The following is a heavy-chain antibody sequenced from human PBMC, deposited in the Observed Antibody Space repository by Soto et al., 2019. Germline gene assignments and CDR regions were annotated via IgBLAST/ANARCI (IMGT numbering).Heavy chain of an antibody. Sequence: GGSLRLSCAASGFTFSSYAMSWDRQAPGKGLEWASVISGSGGSTYYADSVKGRFTISRDNSKNTLYLQMNSLRAEDTAVYYCAKVVKGVVPAAIYYYYYGMDVWGQGTTVTVSS. CDR3: AKVVKGVVPAAIYYYYYGMDV. J-gene: IGHJ6*02. CDR1: GFTFSSYA. V-gene: IGHV3-23*01. CDR2: ISGSGGST. D-gene: IGHD2-2*01.